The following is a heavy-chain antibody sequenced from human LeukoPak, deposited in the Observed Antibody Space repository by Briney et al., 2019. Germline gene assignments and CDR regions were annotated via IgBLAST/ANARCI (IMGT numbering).Heavy chain of an antibody. CDR1: GFTFSSYG. CDR2: IWYDGSNK. V-gene: IGHV3-33*01. Sequence: TLRLSCAATGFTFSSYGMQGVRQAPGKRPQSVAVIWYDGSNKYYADSVKGRFTISRDNSKNTLYLQMNSLRAEDTAVYYCARAFNWDNAFDIWGQGTMVTVSS. CDR3: ARAFNWDNAFDI. J-gene: IGHJ3*02. D-gene: IGHD1/OR15-1a*01.